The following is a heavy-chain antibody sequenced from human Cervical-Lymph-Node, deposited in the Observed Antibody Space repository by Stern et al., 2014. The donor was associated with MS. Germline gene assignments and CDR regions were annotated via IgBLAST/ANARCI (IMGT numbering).Heavy chain of an antibody. V-gene: IGHV1-18*01. Sequence: VQLVESGPEVKKPGASVRVPCKASGYTFTMFGLSWVRQAPGQGLEWMGWISPYTSHPNLAEKFQGRVTLTTDTSTDTAYMELRNLKSDDTAVYYCARVDYYESSGFFMYWGQGTLVTVSS. CDR2: ISPYTSHP. J-gene: IGHJ4*02. CDR3: ARVDYYESSGFFMY. D-gene: IGHD3-22*01. CDR1: GYTFTMFG.